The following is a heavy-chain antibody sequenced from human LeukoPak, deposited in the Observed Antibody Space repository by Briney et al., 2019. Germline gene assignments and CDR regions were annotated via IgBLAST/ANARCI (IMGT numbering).Heavy chain of an antibody. V-gene: IGHV3-23*01. CDR2: ISGSGVYT. Sequence: GGSLRLPCAASGFTFSNYAMSWVRQAPGKGLEWVSVISGSGVYTYYTDSVKGRFTISRDNSKNTLYLQMNSLRAEDTAVYYCTIIDGTTLTAFDIWGQGTMVTVSS. CDR3: TIIDGTTLTAFDI. J-gene: IGHJ3*02. D-gene: IGHD4-17*01. CDR1: GFTFSNYA.